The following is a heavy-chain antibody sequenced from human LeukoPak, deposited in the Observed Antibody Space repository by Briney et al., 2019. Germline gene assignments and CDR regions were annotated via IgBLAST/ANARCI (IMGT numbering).Heavy chain of an antibody. CDR2: IKQDGSEK. CDR3: ARSSITMVRGVIKSTTSWYHYYNMDV. Sequence: AGGSLRLSCAASGFTFSSYWMSWVRQAPGKGLEWVANIKQDGSEKNYVGSVKGRFTIARDNAKNSLYLQMNSLRAEDTAVYYCARSSITMVRGVIKSTTSWYHYYNMDVWGKGTTVTVSS. V-gene: IGHV3-7*01. J-gene: IGHJ6*03. D-gene: IGHD3-10*01. CDR1: GFTFSSYW.